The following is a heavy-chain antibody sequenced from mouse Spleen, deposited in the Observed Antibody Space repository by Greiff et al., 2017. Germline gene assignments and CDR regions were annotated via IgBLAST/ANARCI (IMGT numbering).Heavy chain of an antibody. J-gene: IGHJ3*01. V-gene: IGHV1-64*01. CDR3: ARCYYSNYEGFAY. D-gene: IGHD2-5*01. CDR2: IHPNSGST. CDR1: GYTFTSYW. Sequence: QVQLQQSGAELVRPGTSVKLSCKASGYTFTSYWMHWVKQRPGQGLEWIGMIHPNSGSTNYNEKFKSKATLTVDKSSSTAYMQLSSLTSEDSAVYYCARCYYSNYEGFAYWGQGTLVTVSA.